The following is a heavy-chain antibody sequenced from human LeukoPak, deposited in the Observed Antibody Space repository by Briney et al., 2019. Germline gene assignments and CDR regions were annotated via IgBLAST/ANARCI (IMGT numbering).Heavy chain of an antibody. Sequence: ASVKASCKASGYTFTNYDINWVRQATGQGPERMGWMNPKSGNTGYAQKFQGRVTMTRNTSISTAYMELSSLRSDDTAVYYCARDQDIVVVVAALRQREMGGFDPWGQGTLVTVSS. CDR3: ARDQDIVVVVAALRQREMGGFDP. CDR1: GYTFTNYD. D-gene: IGHD2-15*01. V-gene: IGHV1-8*01. CDR2: MNPKSGNT. J-gene: IGHJ5*02.